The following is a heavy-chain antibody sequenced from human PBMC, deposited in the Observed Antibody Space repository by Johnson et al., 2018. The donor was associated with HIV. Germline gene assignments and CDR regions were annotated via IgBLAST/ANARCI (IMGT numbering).Heavy chain of an antibody. CDR3: ARGWQQRAFDI. J-gene: IGHJ3*02. D-gene: IGHD6-13*01. CDR2: IYSSGST. V-gene: IGHV3-53*01. CDR1: GFTVSSNY. Sequence: EQLVESGGGLIQPGGSLRLSCAASGFTVSSNYMSWVRQAPGKGLEWVSVIYSSGSTYYADSVKGRFTISRDNSKNTLYLQMNSLRAEDTAVYYCARGWQQRAFDIWGQGTMVTVSS.